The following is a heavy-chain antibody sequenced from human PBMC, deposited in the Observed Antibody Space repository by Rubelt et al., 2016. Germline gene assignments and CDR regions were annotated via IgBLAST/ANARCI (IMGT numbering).Heavy chain of an antibody. CDR2: SRNKANSYTT. CDR1: GFTFTDHY. J-gene: IGHJ4*02. V-gene: IGHV3-72*01. CDR3: ARAGAGSRHIDY. D-gene: IGHD6-13*01. Sequence: EVQLVESGGGLVQPGGSLRLSCAASGFTFTDHYMDWVRQAPGKGLEWVGRSRNKANSYTTEYAASVTGRFTISRDDSKNSLYLQMNSLKTEDTAVYYCARAGAGSRHIDYGGQGTLVTVSS.